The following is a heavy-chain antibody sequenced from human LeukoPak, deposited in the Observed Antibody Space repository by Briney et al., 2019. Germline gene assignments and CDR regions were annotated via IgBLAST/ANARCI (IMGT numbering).Heavy chain of an antibody. Sequence: SETMSLTCTASCGSTNSYYWSWLRQPAGKGLEWIGRIYSGGSTNYNPSLKSRVTISVDTSKNQFSLKRSSVTAADTAVYYCASESQGQLLYWGQGTLVTVSS. CDR3: ASESQGQLLY. CDR1: CGSTNSYY. J-gene: IGHJ4*02. V-gene: IGHV4-4*07. D-gene: IGHD2-2*01. CDR2: IYSGGST.